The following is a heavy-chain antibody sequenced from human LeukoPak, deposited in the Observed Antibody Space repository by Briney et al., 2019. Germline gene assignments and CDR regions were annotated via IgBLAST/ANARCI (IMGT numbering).Heavy chain of an antibody. CDR3: ARVHRPAHYCSSTSCYTPYAFDI. V-gene: IGHV4-61*08. CDR2: IYYSGST. D-gene: IGHD2-2*02. CDR1: GGSISSGGYY. Sequence: SETLSLTCTVSGGSISSGGYYWSWIRQPPGKGLEWIGYIYYSGSTNYNPSLKSRVTISVDTSKNQFSLKLSSVTAADTAVYYCARVHRPAHYCSSTSCYTPYAFDIWGQGTMVTVSS. J-gene: IGHJ3*02.